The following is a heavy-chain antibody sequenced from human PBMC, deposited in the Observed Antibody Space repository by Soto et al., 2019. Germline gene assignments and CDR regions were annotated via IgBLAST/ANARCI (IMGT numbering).Heavy chain of an antibody. V-gene: IGHV5-10-1*01. Sequence: PGESLKISCKGSGYSFTSYWISWVRQVPGKGLEWMGRIDPSDSYTNYRPSFQGHVTISADKSISTAYLQWSSLKASDSAMYYCAREYCTRTSCPTRAFDIWGQGTTVTVSS. CDR1: GYSFTSYW. D-gene: IGHD2-2*01. J-gene: IGHJ3*02. CDR3: AREYCTRTSCPTRAFDI. CDR2: IDPSDSYT.